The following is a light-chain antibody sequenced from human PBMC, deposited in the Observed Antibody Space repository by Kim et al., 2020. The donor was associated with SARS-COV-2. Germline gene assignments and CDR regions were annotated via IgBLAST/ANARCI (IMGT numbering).Light chain of an antibody. V-gene: IGLV2-14*03. Sequence: QAITISCTGTNNDVGSYNYVSWYQQHPGKAPKLMIYDVSDRPSGVSNRFSGSKSGNTASLTISGHQAEDEADYYCSSYTSSSTLDVFGTGTKVTVL. CDR1: NNDVGSYNY. CDR3: SSYTSSSTLDV. CDR2: DVS. J-gene: IGLJ1*01.